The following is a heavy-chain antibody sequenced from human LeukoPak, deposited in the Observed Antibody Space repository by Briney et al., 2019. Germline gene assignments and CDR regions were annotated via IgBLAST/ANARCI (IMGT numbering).Heavy chain of an antibody. CDR2: MSYSGGT. V-gene: IGHV4-39*01. J-gene: IGHJ4*02. D-gene: IGHD3-10*01. Sequence: SETLSLTCTVSGGSISSSTYYWDWIRQPPGKGLEWIGYMSYSGGTCYNPSLKSRVTISVDTSKNQFSLKLSSVTAADTAVYYCARSAYYGSGSYYNWWGQGTLVTVSS. CDR3: ARSAYYGSGSYYNW. CDR1: GGSISSSTYY.